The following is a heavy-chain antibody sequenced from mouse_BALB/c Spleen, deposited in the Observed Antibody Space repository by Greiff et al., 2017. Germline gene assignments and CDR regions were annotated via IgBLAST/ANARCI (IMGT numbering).Heavy chain of an antibody. J-gene: IGHJ3*01. D-gene: IGHD2-1*01. CDR1: GYAFTNYW. Sequence: QVQLQQSGAELVRPGTSVKISCKASGYAFTNYWLGWVKQRPGHGLEWIGDIYPGSGNTYYNEKFKGKATLTADKSSSTAYMQLSSLTSEDSAVYFCARGGNYRFAYWGQGTLVTVSA. CDR2: IYPGSGNT. CDR3: ARGGNYRFAY. V-gene: IGHV1-63*01.